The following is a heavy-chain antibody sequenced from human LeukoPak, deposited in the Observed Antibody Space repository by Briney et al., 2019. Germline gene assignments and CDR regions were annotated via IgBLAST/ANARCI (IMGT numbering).Heavy chain of an antibody. CDR2: IIPIFGTA. CDR3: ARHGPISARQNHFDY. J-gene: IGHJ4*02. CDR1: GGTFSSYA. Sequence: ASVKVSCKASGGTFSSYAISWVRQAPGQGLEWMGGIIPIFGTANYAQKFQGRVTITTDESTSTAYMELSSLRSEDTAVYYCARHGPISARQNHFDYWGQGTLVTVSS. V-gene: IGHV1-69*05. D-gene: IGHD1-14*01.